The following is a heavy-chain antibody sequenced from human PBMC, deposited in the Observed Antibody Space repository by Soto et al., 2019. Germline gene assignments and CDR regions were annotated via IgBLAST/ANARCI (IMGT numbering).Heavy chain of an antibody. CDR1: GYSFTSYW. CDR2: IYPGDSDT. CDR3: ASPYSSSWLSLDY. V-gene: IGHV5-51*01. D-gene: IGHD6-13*01. J-gene: IGHJ4*02. Sequence: PGESLTISCKGSGYSFTSYWIGWVRQMPGKGLEWMGIIYPGDSDTRYSPSFQGQVTISADKSISTAYLQWSSLKASDTAMYYCASPYSSSWLSLDYWGQGTLVTVSS.